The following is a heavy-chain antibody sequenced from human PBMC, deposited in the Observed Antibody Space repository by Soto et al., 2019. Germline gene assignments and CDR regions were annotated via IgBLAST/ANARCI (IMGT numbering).Heavy chain of an antibody. CDR2: IYFSGSA. CDR3: ARRYSGYGDY. V-gene: IGHV4-59*08. D-gene: IGHD5-12*01. CDR1: GGSITSYY. Sequence: SETLSLTCTVSGGSITSYYWSWIRQPPGKGLEWIGYIYFSGSANYNPSLKSRVTISVDTSKNQFSLKLSSVTAADTAVYYCARRYSGYGDYWRQGTLVTVSS. J-gene: IGHJ4*02.